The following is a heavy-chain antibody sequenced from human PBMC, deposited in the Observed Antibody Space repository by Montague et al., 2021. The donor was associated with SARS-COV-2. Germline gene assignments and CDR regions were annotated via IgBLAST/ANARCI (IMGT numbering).Heavy chain of an antibody. CDR2: IYYSGST. Sequence: SETLSLTCTVSGGSISSSSYYWGWIRQPPGKGLEWIGSIYYSGSTYYXPSLKSRVTISVDTSKNQFSLKLSSVTAADTAVCYCAREARQWLDRGYFQHWGQGTLVTVSS. J-gene: IGHJ1*01. CDR1: GGSISSSSYY. D-gene: IGHD6-19*01. V-gene: IGHV4-39*02. CDR3: AREARQWLDRGYFQH.